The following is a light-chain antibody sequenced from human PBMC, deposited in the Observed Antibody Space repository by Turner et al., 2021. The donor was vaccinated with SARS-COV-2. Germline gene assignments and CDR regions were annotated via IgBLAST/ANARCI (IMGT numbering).Light chain of an antibody. V-gene: IGKV4-1*01. J-gene: IGKJ3*01. Sequence: DIVMTQSPDSLALSLGERATINCKSNQSLFYSGNNQTYLAWYQQRPGQSPTLLFYWAFNRESGVPDRFSGGGSETDFTLIIKNLQAEDVAVYYCQQHFSTPFTFGPGTKVHIK. CDR2: WAF. CDR3: QQHFSTPFT. CDR1: QSLFYSGNNQTY.